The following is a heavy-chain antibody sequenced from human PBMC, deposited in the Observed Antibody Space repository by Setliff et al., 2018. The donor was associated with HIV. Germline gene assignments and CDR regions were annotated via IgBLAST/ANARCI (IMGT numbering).Heavy chain of an antibody. V-gene: IGHV4-39*01. J-gene: IGHJ4*02. Sequence: PSETLSLTCTVSGASISNSPHFWGWVRQPPGKGLEWIGNVYYSGTTYYNSALKSRVTISVDLSSNRFSLQLTSVTAADTAAYYCARIIKSGQTSGWAYFDFWGQGTLVTVSS. D-gene: IGHD6-25*01. CDR1: GASISNSPHF. CDR2: VYYSGTT. CDR3: ARIIKSGQTSGWAYFDF.